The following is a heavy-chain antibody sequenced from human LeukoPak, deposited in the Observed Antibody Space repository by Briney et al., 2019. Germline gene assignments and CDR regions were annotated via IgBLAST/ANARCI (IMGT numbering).Heavy chain of an antibody. V-gene: IGHV3-48*03. CDR3: AKNAGYSPFDY. CDR2: ITGSGNSI. D-gene: IGHD4-23*01. J-gene: IGHJ4*02. Sequence: GGSLRLSCAASGFIFSSYEMNWVRQAPGKGLEWVSYITGSGNSISYADSVKGRFTISRDISKNTLYLQLNSLGAEDTAVYYCAKNAGYSPFDYWGRGTLVTVSS. CDR1: GFIFSSYE.